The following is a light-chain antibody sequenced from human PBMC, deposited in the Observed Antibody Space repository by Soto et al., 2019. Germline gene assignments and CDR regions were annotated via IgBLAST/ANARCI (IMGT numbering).Light chain of an antibody. V-gene: IGLV2-23*01. CDR3: CSFARGRTLV. J-gene: IGLJ3*02. CDR1: SSDVGSYNL. Sequence: QSALTQPASVSGSPGQSITISCTGTSSDVGSYNLVSWYQQHPGNAPKLMIYEGSKRPSGVSNRFFGSKSGNTASLTISGIQAEDEADYYCCSFARGRTLVFGGGTKLTVL. CDR2: EGS.